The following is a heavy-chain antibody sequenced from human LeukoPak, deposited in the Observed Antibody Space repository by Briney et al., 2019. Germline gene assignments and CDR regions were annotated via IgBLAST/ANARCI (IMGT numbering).Heavy chain of an antibody. V-gene: IGHV5-51*01. D-gene: IGHD3-10*01. Sequence: GESLKISCKGSGYSFTSYWIGWVRQMPGKGLEWMGIIYPGDSDTRYSPSFQGQVTISADKSTSTAYLQWSSLKASDTAMYYCARRRRGYGSGSLNFDYWGQGTLVTVSS. CDR1: GYSFTSYW. CDR3: ARRRRGYGSGSLNFDY. CDR2: IYPGDSDT. J-gene: IGHJ4*02.